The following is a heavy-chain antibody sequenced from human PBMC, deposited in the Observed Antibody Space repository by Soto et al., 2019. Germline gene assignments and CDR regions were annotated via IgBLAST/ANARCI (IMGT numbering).Heavy chain of an antibody. CDR1: GGSSSSYY. Sequence: SETLSLTCPFSGGSSSSYYWIWIRQPPGKGLEWIGYIYYSGSTNYNPSLKSRVTISVDTSKNQFSLKLSSVTAADTAVYYCARVGGLSYYDSYDRFDPWGQGTLVTVSS. V-gene: IGHV4-59*01. D-gene: IGHD3-22*01. CDR3: ARVGGLSYYDSYDRFDP. J-gene: IGHJ5*02. CDR2: IYYSGST.